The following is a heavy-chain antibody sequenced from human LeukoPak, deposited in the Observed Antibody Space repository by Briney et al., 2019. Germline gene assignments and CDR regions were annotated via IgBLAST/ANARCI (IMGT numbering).Heavy chain of an antibody. CDR2: ISSSGSTI. D-gene: IGHD3-22*01. CDR3: ARELEPYYYDSSGYYGGDY. V-gene: IGHV3-11*01. Sequence: GGSLRPSCAASGFTFSDYYMSWIRQAPGKGLEWVSYISSSGSTIYYADSVKGRFTISRDNAKNSLYLQMNSLRAEDTAVYYCARELEPYYYDSSGYYGGDYWGQGTLVTVSS. CDR1: GFTFSDYY. J-gene: IGHJ4*02.